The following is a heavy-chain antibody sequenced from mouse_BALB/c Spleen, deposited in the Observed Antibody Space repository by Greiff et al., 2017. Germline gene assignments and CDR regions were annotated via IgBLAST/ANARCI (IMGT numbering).Heavy chain of an antibody. D-gene: IGHD3-1*01. J-gene: IGHJ2*01. CDR1: GYSFTGYY. Sequence: EVQLQQSGPELVKPGASVKISCKASGYSFTGYYMHWVKQSHVKSLEWIGRINPYNGATSYNQNFKDKASLTVDKSSSTAYMELHSLTSEDSAVYYCARYGGSSGSYAMDYWGQGTTLTVSA. CDR3: ARYGGSSGSYAMDY. V-gene: IGHV1-31*01. CDR2: INPYNGAT.